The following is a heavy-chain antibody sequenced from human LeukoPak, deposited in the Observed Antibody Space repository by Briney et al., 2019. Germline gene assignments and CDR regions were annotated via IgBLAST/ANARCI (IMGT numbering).Heavy chain of an antibody. J-gene: IGHJ3*02. CDR3: ATLYYDSSGYYYRDAFDI. V-gene: IGHV1-24*01. CDR1: GYTLTELS. CDR2: FDPEDGET. D-gene: IGHD3-22*01. Sequence: ASVKVSCKVSGYTLTELSMHWVRQAPGKGLEWMGGFDPEDGETIYAQKFQGRVTMTEDTSTDTAYMELSSLRYEDTAVYYCATLYYDSSGYYYRDAFDIWGQGTMVTVSS.